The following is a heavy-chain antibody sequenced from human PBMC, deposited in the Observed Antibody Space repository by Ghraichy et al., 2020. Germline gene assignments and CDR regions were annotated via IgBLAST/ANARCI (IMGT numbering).Heavy chain of an antibody. Sequence: ETLSRTCAASAITFSTYAMSWVRQAPGKGLEWVSSINSGGGSTYYADSVKGRFTISRDNSKNTLYLQMNSLRAEDSAVYYCAKGDGLGPYYYYMDVWGKGTTVTVSS. D-gene: IGHD3-10*01. CDR1: AITFSTYA. CDR3: AKGDGLGPYYYYMDV. J-gene: IGHJ6*03. V-gene: IGHV3-23*01. CDR2: INSGGGST.